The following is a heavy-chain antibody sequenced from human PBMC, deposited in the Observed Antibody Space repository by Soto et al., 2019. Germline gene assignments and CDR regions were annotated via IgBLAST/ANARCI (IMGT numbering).Heavy chain of an antibody. D-gene: IGHD2-21*01. CDR1: GGSISSYY. CDR2: IYYSGST. CDR3: ARGYWGGYRPHYYYYYGMDV. Sequence: SETLSLTCTVSGGSISSYYWSWIRQPPGKGLEWIGYIYYSGSTNYNPSLKSRVTISVDTSKNQFSLKLSSVTAADTAVYYCARGYWGGYRPHYYYYYGMDVWGQGTTVTVAS. V-gene: IGHV4-59*01. J-gene: IGHJ6*02.